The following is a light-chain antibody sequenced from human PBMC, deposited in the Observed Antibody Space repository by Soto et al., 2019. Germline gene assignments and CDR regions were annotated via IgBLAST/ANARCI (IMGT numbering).Light chain of an antibody. CDR1: SSDIGAYNH. V-gene: IGLV2-14*03. J-gene: IGLJ2*01. Sequence: QSALTQPASVSGSPGQSITISCSGTSSDIGAYNHVSWYQQHPGKAPKLMIYDVSSRPSGVSNRFSGSKSDNTASLTISGLQAEDEADYYCAAWDDSLSGVVFGGGTKLTVL. CDR2: DVS. CDR3: AAWDDSLSGVV.